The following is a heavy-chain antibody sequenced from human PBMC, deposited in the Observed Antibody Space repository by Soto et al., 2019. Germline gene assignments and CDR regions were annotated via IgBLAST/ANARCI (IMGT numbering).Heavy chain of an antibody. CDR3: ASWPDAADY. D-gene: IGHD6-25*01. J-gene: IGHJ4*02. CDR1: GFTFSSCS. CDR2: ISSTSSTI. V-gene: IGHV3-48*02. Sequence: EVQLVESGGGLVQLGGSLRLSCAASGFTFSSCSMNWVRQAPGKGLEWLSEISSTSSTIYYADSVKGRFTISRDNAKNSLYLQMNSLRDEDTAVYYCASWPDAADYWGQGTLVTVSS.